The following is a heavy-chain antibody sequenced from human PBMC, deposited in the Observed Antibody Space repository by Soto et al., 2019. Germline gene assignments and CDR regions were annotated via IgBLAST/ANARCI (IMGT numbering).Heavy chain of an antibody. CDR3: ARWRTGEIAAAGYYFDY. CDR2: ISYDGSNK. V-gene: IGHV3-30-3*01. J-gene: IGHJ4*02. D-gene: IGHD6-13*01. CDR1: GFTFSSYA. Sequence: GGSLRLSCAASGFTFSSYAMHWVRQAPGKGLEWVAVISYDGSNKYYADSVKGRFTISRDNSKNTLYLQMNSLRAEDTAVYYCARWRTGEIAAAGYYFDYWGQGTLVTVSS.